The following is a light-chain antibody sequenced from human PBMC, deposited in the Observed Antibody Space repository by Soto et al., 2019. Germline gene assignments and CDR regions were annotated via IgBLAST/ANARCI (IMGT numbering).Light chain of an antibody. Sequence: DIQMTQSPSAMSASVGDRVTISCRASQDIGNHLAWFQQKPGKVPQRLIYAASSLQTGVPSRFSGSGSGTDFTLTINNMQREDFATYYCQQTYNLPRTFGQGTKVDIK. V-gene: IGKV1-17*03. J-gene: IGKJ1*01. CDR3: QQTYNLPRT. CDR1: QDIGNH. CDR2: AAS.